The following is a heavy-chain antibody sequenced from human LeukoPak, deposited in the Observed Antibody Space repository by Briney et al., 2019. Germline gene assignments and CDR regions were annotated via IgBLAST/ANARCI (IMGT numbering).Heavy chain of an antibody. CDR1: GYSFTSYW. Sequence: GESLKISCKGCGYSFTSYWIGRVRQMPGKGLELMGIIYPGDSDTRYSPSFQGQVTISADKSISTAYLQWSSLKASDTAMYYCAASPRYSSSWYGPFDYWGQGTLVTVSS. CDR2: IYPGDSDT. CDR3: AASPRYSSSWYGPFDY. D-gene: IGHD6-13*01. J-gene: IGHJ4*02. V-gene: IGHV5-51*01.